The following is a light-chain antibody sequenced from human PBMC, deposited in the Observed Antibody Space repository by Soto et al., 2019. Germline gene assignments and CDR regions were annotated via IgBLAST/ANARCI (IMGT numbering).Light chain of an antibody. Sequence: QSVLTQPASVSGSPGQSITISCTGTSSDVGGYNFVSWYQHHPGKAPKLMIYEVNNRPSGVSNRFSGSKSGNTASLTISGLQAEDEAEYYCSSYTTTSTNFVLGNGTKVT. CDR1: SSDVGGYNF. J-gene: IGLJ1*01. CDR2: EVN. V-gene: IGLV2-14*01. CDR3: SSYTTTSTNFV.